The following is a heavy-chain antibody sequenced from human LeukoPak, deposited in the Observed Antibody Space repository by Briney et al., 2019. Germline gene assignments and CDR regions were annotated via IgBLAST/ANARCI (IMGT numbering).Heavy chain of an antibody. CDR1: GGSISSSNW. D-gene: IGHD3-10*01. CDR3: ARLRRYYGSGSYQIIAYRYYYMDV. CDR2: IHHSGST. V-gene: IGHV4-4*02. Sequence: SETLSLTCAVSGGSISSSNWWSWVRQPPGKGLEWIGEIHHSGSTNYNPSLKSRVTISVDTSKNQFSLKLSSVTAADTAVYYCARLRRYYGSGSYQIIAYRYYYMDVWGKGTTVTISS. J-gene: IGHJ6*03.